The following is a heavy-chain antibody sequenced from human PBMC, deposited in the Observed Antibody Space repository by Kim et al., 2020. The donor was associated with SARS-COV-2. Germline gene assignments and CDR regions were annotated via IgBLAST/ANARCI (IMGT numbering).Heavy chain of an antibody. CDR2: INAGNGNT. Sequence: ASVKVSCKASGYTFTSYAMHWVRQAPGQRLEWMGWINAGNGNTKYSQKFQGRVTITRDTSASTAYMELSSLRSEDTAVYYCARDLRSGPKINYYYYYMDVWGKGTTVTVSS. D-gene: IGHD3-16*01. CDR3: ARDLRSGPKINYYYYYMDV. J-gene: IGHJ6*03. CDR1: GYTFTSYA. V-gene: IGHV1-3*01.